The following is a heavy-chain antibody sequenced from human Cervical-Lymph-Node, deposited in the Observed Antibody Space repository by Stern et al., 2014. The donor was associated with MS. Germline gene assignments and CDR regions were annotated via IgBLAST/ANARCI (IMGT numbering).Heavy chain of an antibody. D-gene: IGHD4-17*01. CDR1: GYTFTEYY. CDR2: LNPRSGRT. J-gene: IGHJ6*02. CDR3: ARRLGGYGDYYYGLDV. Sequence: VQLVESGAEVKKPGASVQVSCKASGYTFTEYYVHWVRQAPGQGLERIGWLNPRSGRTKNAQKFQGRVTMTGDTSISTVYMELRALRSDDSAVYYCARRLGGYGDYYYGLDVWGQGSKVIVSS. V-gene: IGHV1-2*02.